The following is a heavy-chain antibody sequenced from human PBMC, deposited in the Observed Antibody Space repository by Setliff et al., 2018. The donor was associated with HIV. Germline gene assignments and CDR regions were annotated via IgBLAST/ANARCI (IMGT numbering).Heavy chain of an antibody. CDR3: ARAPFPVAGFDYFDH. CDR1: GGSISSYY. D-gene: IGHD6-19*01. Sequence: PSETLSLTCIVSGGSISSYYWSWIRQPPGKGLEWIGYIYYSGSTNYNPSLKNRVTISIDTSKKQFSLNLSSVTAADTAVYYCARAPFPVAGFDYFDHWGQGTQVTVSS. V-gene: IGHV4-59*01. J-gene: IGHJ4*02. CDR2: IYYSGST.